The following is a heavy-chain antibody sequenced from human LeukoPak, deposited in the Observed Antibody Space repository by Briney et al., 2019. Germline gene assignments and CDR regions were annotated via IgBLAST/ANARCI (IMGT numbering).Heavy chain of an antibody. V-gene: IGHV4-39*07. CDR2: IYYSGST. D-gene: IGHD6-19*01. CDR3: ARAVAGDDAFDI. Sequence: SETLSLTCSVSGGSISGSSSYWGWIRQPPGKGLEWIGSIYYSGSTYDNPALKSRVTISVDTSKNQFSLKLRSVTAADTAVYYCARAVAGDDAFDIWGQGTMVTVSS. J-gene: IGHJ3*02. CDR1: GGSISGSSSY.